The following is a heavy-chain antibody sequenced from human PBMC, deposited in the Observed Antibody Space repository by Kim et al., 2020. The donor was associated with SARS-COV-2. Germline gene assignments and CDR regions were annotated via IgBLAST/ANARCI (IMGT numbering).Heavy chain of an antibody. D-gene: IGHD5-18*01. CDR2: TYYRSKWYN. CDR1: GDSVSSNSGV. Sequence: SQTLSLTCAISGDSVSSNSGVWNWIRQSPSRGLEWLGRTYYRSKWYNDYAVSVKSRIIINPDTSKNQFSLQLNSVTPEDTAVFFCARDAPGNSLFDYWGQGILVTVSS. CDR3: ARDAPGNSLFDY. V-gene: IGHV6-1*01. J-gene: IGHJ4*02.